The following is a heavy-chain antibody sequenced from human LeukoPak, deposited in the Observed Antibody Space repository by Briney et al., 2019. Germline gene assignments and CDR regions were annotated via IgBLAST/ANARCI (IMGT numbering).Heavy chain of an antibody. D-gene: IGHD2-21*02. V-gene: IGHV5-51*01. CDR3: ARHRGVTPDY. J-gene: IGHJ4*02. CDR1: GYSFTNSW. CDR2: IYPNDSDT. Sequence: GEALQISCKGSGYSFTNSWIGWVRQMPGKGLEWMGIIYPNDSDTRYSPSFQGQVTTSADKSISTAYLQWSSLKASDTAMYYCARHRGVTPDYWGQGTLVTVSS.